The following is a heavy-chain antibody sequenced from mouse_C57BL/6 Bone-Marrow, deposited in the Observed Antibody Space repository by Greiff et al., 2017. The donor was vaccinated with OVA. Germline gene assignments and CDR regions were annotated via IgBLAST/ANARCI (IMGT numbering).Heavy chain of an antibody. Sequence: VQLQESGAELVRPGASVTLSCKASGYTFTDYEMHWVKQTPVHGLEWIGAIDPETGGTAYNQKFKGKAILTADKSSSTAYMELRSLTSEDSAVYYCTRSGRWYFDVWGTGTTVTVSS. D-gene: IGHD1-1*01. CDR2: IDPETGGT. CDR3: TRSGRWYFDV. CDR1: GYTFTDYE. J-gene: IGHJ1*03. V-gene: IGHV1-15*01.